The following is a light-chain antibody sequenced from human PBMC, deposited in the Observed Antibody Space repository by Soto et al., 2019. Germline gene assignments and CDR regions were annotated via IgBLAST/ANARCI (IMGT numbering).Light chain of an antibody. CDR1: SSDVGGYNY. V-gene: IGLV2-8*01. CDR2: DFS. CDR3: SSYAVRNLV. J-gene: IGLJ2*01. Sequence: QSALTQPPSASGSPGQSVTISCTGTSSDVGGYNYVSWYQQHPGKAPKVMMYDFSKRPSGVPDRFSGSKSGNTASLTVSGLHADDEPDYYCSSYAVRNLVFGVWTQLTVL.